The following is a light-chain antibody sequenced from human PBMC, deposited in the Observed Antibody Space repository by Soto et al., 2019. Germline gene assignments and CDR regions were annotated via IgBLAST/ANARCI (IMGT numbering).Light chain of an antibody. Sequence: ETVLTQSPATLSLSPXESATLSCMASRSISTYLAWYQQKPGQAPRLLIYEALNRATGIPARFSGSGSGTDFTLTISSLETEDFAVYYCQQRNNWPLTFGGGTKVDIK. CDR3: QQRNNWPLT. V-gene: IGKV3-11*01. CDR2: EAL. CDR1: RSISTY. J-gene: IGKJ4*02.